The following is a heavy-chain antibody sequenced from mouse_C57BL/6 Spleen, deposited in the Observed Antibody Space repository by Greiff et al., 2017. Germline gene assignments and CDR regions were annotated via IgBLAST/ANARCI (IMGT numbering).Heavy chain of an antibody. CDR3: ARDYYGSSYWYFEV. CDR1: GFTFSSYA. D-gene: IGHD1-1*01. V-gene: IGHV5-4*01. Sequence: EVKLVESGGGLVKPGGSLKLSCAASGFTFSSYAMSWVRQTPEKRLEWVATISDGGSYTYYPDNVKGRFTISRDNAKNNLYLQMSHLKSEDTAMYYCARDYYGSSYWYFEVWGTGTTVTVSS. CDR2: ISDGGSYT. J-gene: IGHJ1*03.